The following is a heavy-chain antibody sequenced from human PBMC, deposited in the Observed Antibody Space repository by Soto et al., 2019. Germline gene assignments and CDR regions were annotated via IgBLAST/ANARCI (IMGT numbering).Heavy chain of an antibody. CDR2: VYYTGST. D-gene: IGHD6-19*01. CDR3: ARSVAVPGAHIDY. V-gene: IGHV4-59*01. Sequence: SETLSLTCSVSGGSIGGSYWSWIRQSPGKGLEWLGYVYYTGSTNYSPSLRSRVSISVDTSKNEFSLRLSSVTAADTAVYFCARSVAVPGAHIDYWGQGTQVTVSS. CDR1: GGSIGGSY. J-gene: IGHJ4*02.